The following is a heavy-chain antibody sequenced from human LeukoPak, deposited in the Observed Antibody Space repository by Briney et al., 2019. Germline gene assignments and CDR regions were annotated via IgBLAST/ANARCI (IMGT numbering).Heavy chain of an antibody. Sequence: GGSLRLSCAASGFSFTTYWMGWVRQAPGKGLEWVANINQDESSQYYVDAVRGRFTISRDNAKNSLNLQMNSLRAEDTAVYYCARYRYYYDSRETGIIDYWGQGTLVTVSS. V-gene: IGHV3-7*01. J-gene: IGHJ4*02. CDR3: ARYRYYYDSRETGIIDY. CDR2: INQDESSQ. D-gene: IGHD3-22*01. CDR1: GFSFTTYW.